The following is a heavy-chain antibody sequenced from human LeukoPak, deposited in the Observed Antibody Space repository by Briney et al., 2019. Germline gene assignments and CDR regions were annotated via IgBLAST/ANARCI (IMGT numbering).Heavy chain of an antibody. CDR3: AKDRGSGYLDY. D-gene: IGHD6-19*01. Sequence: GGSLRLSCAASGFTFSNYNMNWVRQAPGKGLEWVSFISSTGSYIYYADSAKGRFTISRDNAKNSLYLQMNSLRAEDTAVYYCAKDRGSGYLDYWGQGTLVTVSS. CDR2: ISSTGSYI. V-gene: IGHV3-21*01. CDR1: GFTFSNYN. J-gene: IGHJ4*02.